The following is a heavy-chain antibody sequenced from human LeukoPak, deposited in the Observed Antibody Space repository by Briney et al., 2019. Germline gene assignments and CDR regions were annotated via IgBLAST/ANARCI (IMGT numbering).Heavy chain of an antibody. J-gene: IGHJ3*01. D-gene: IGHD4-23*01. CDR3: PYGGNRRAFDV. CDR1: GFTFSSYG. CDR2: IRSDGNNK. V-gene: IGHV3-30*02. Sequence: PGGSLRLSCAASGFTFSSYGMHWVRQAPGKGLEWVAFIRSDGNNKYYADSVKGRFTISRDNSKNTLYLLMNSLRAEDTAVYYCPYGGNRRAFDVWGQGTMVTVSS.